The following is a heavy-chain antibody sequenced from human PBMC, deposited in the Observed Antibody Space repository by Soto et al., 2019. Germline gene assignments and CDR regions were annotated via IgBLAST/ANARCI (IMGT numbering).Heavy chain of an antibody. CDR1: GFTFVRSS. CDR2: ISSDGRNE. CDR3: AGGTGWFFF. V-gene: IGHV3-30*04. D-gene: IGHD6-19*01. Sequence: GGSLRLSCAASGFTFVRSSLHWARQAPGKGLEWVAGISSDGRNEFYADSVKGRFTISRDNSMSTLELQMNSLGSDDTAVYYCAGGTGWFFFWGQGTLVTVSS. J-gene: IGHJ4*02.